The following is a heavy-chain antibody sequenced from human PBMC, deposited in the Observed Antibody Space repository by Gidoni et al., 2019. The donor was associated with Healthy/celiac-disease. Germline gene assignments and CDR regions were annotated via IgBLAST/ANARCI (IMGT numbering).Heavy chain of an antibody. CDR1: GFTFRRYS. V-gene: IGHV3-23*01. CDR3: AKVLDFGVVHYYYGMDV. D-gene: IGHD3-3*01. Sequence: EVQLLESGGGLVQPGGSLRLSCAASGFTFRRYSMSWVRQAPGKGLEWVSAISGSGGSTYYADSVKGRFTISRDNSKNTLYLQMNSLRAEDTAVYYCAKVLDFGVVHYYYGMDVWGQGTTVTVSS. CDR2: ISGSGGST. J-gene: IGHJ6*02.